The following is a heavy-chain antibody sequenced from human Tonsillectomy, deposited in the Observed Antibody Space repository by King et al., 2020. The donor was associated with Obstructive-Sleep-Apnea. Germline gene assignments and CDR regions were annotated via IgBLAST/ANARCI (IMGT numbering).Heavy chain of an antibody. V-gene: IGHV1-8*01. J-gene: IGHJ4*02. D-gene: IGHD2-15*01. CDR3: ARASRYCSGGSCYSVGY. Sequence: GQLVQSGAEVKKPGASVKVSCKASGYTFTSYDIKWVRQATGQGLEWMGWMNPYSGNTGYAQKFQGRVTMTRNTSISTAYMELSSLRSEDTAVYYCARASRYCSGGSCYSVGYWGQGTLVTVSS. CDR1: GYTFTSYD. CDR2: MNPYSGNT.